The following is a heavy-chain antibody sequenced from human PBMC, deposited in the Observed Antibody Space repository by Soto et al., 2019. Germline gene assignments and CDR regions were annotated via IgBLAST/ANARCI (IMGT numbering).Heavy chain of an antibody. CDR3: ARGAVDTIWGNWFDP. D-gene: IGHD3-3*01. Sequence: ASVKVSCKASGYTFTSYGTSWVRQAPGQGLEWMGWISAYNGNTNYAQKLQGRVTMTTDTSTSTAYMELRSLRSDDTAVYYCARGAVDTIWGNWFDPWGQGTLVTVSS. J-gene: IGHJ5*02. V-gene: IGHV1-18*04. CDR1: GYTFTSYG. CDR2: ISAYNGNT.